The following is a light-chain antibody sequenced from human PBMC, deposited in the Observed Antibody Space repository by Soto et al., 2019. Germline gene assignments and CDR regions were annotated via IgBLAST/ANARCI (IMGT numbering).Light chain of an antibody. CDR2: GAS. J-gene: IGKJ4*01. V-gene: IGKV3-15*01. CDR1: QSVRRN. Sequence: EIVMTQSPVTVSVSPVERATLSVRASQSVRRNLAWYQQKPGQAPRLLRSGASTRATGIPARFSGSGSATEFTLTISSLQPEDFAAYYCQQYDNWPPLTFGGGTKVDIK. CDR3: QQYDNWPPLT.